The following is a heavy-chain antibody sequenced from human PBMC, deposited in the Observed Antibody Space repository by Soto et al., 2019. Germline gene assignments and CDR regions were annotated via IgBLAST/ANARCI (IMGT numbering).Heavy chain of an antibody. V-gene: IGHV3-21*01. CDR2: ISGSSSYI. Sequence: GGSLRLSCAASGITFSNYNMNWVRQAPGKGLEWVSSISGSSSYIYYADSVKGRFTISRDNAKNSLYLQMNSLRAEDTAVYYCARDVVVRGVFDYWGQGTQVTVSS. CDR1: GITFSNYN. D-gene: IGHD3-10*01. CDR3: ARDVVVRGVFDY. J-gene: IGHJ4*02.